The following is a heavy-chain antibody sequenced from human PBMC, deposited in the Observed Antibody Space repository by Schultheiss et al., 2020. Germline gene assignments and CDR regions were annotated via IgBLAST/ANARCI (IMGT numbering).Heavy chain of an antibody. D-gene: IGHD3-16*02. V-gene: IGHV3-48*03. CDR2: ISSSGSTI. CDR1: GFTFSSYE. CDR3: ASWYYDYIWGSFRYDTFDI. J-gene: IGHJ3*02. Sequence: GGSLRLSCAASGFTFSSYEMNWVRQAPGKGLEWVSYISSSGSTIYYADSVKGRFTISRDNAKNSLYLQMNSLRAEDTAVYYCASWYYDYIWGSFRYDTFDIWGQGTMVTVSS.